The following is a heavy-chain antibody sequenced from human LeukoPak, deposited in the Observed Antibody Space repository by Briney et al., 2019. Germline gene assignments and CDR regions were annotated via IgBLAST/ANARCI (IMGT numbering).Heavy chain of an antibody. J-gene: IGHJ6*02. CDR1: GFTFSGSA. D-gene: IGHD1-26*01. CDR2: IRSKANSYAT. CDR3: TRQGFSGSYSDPRSYGMDV. V-gene: IGHV3-73*01. Sequence: GGSLKLSCAASGFTFSGSAMHRVRQASGKGLEWVGRIRSKANSYATAYAASVKGRFTISRDDSKNTAYLQMNSLKTEDTAVYYCTRQGFSGSYSDPRSYGMDVWGQGTTVTVSS.